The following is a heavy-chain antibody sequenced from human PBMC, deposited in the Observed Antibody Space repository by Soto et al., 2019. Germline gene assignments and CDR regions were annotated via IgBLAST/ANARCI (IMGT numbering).Heavy chain of an antibody. CDR3: ARDKGAYCGGDCYSTWFDP. CDR1: GYTFTSYG. D-gene: IGHD2-21*02. J-gene: IGHJ5*02. CDR2: SSGYNGNT. V-gene: IGHV1-18*01. Sequence: QVQLVQSGAEVKKPGASVKVSCKASGYTFTSYGISWVRQAPGQGLEWRGWSSGYNGNTNYAQKLQGRVTMTTDTSTSTAYMELSSLRSDDTAVYYCARDKGAYCGGDCYSTWFDPWGQGTLVTVSS.